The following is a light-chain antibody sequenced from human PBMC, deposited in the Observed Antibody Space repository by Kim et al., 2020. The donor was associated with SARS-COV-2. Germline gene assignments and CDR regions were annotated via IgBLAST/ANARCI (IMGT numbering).Light chain of an antibody. CDR3: QQYSTSPLT. Sequence: ETVMTQFPATLSVSPGERATLSCRASQYIRNDLAWYQQKPGQPPRLVVYGASTRASGIPDRFSGSGSGTDFTLTISSLEPDDFAVYYCQQYSTSPLTFGGGTKVDIK. V-gene: IGKV3D-15*01. CDR2: GAS. J-gene: IGKJ4*01. CDR1: QYIRND.